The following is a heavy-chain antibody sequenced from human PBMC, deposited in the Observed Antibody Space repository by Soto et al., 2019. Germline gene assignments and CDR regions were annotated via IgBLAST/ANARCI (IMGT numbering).Heavy chain of an antibody. CDR3: ARAGGYCSSTSCYVPTPYYYYGMDV. J-gene: IGHJ6*02. V-gene: IGHV4-61*01. CDR2: IYYSGST. Sequence: SETLSLTCTVSGGSVSSGSYYWSWIRQPPGKGLEWIGYIYYSGSTNYNPSLKSRVTISVDTSKNQFSLKLSSATAADTAVYYCARAGGYCSSTSCYVPTPYYYYGMDVWGQGTTVTVSS. CDR1: GGSVSSGSYY. D-gene: IGHD2-2*01.